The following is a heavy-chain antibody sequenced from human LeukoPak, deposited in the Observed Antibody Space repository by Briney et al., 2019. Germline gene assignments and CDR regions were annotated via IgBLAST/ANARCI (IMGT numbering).Heavy chain of an antibody. J-gene: IGHJ4*02. V-gene: IGHV4-30-4*02. D-gene: IGHD6-13*01. CDR1: GGSISGCGYY. CDR2: IYYNGST. Sequence: SDTLSLTCTVSGGSISGCGYYRSWIRQPPGKGLEWIGYIYYNGSTYYNPSLKSRVTISVDTSKNQFCLKLGSMTAADTAVYYCARHASSPWQQLVLGVYYFDYWGQGTLVTVSS. CDR3: ARHASSPWQQLVLGVYYFDY.